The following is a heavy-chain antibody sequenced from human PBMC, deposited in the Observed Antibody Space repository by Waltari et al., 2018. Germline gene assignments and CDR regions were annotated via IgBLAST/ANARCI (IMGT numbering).Heavy chain of an antibody. CDR3: ARDPEDYGGRGSLGY. Sequence: QLQLQESGPGLVKPSETLSLTCTVSGGSISSSSYYWGWIRQPPGKGLEWIGSIYYSGSTYYNPSLKSRVTISVDTSKNQFSLKLSSVTAADTAVYYCARDPEDYGGRGSLGYWGQGTLVTVSS. V-gene: IGHV4-39*07. CDR2: IYYSGST. J-gene: IGHJ4*02. CDR1: GGSISSSSYY. D-gene: IGHD2-15*01.